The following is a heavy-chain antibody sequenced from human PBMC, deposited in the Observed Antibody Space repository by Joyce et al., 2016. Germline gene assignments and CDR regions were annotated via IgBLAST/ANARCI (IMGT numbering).Heavy chain of an antibody. V-gene: IGHV3-7*01. Sequence: QLVESGGGLVQPGGSLRLSCAASGFTFSTNRMNWVRQAPGKGLEWVANIKEDGSAKYYVDPVKGRFTISRDNAKNSLYLQMESLRAEDTAVYYCARDTRYYFDTGGFYFDFWGQGILVTVSS. CDR2: IKEDGSAK. J-gene: IGHJ4*02. CDR3: ARDTRYYFDTGGFYFDF. CDR1: GFTFSTNR. D-gene: IGHD3-22*01.